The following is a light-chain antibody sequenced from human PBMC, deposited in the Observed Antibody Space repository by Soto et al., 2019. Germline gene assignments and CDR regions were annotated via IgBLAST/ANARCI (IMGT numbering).Light chain of an antibody. Sequence: AIRMTLSPFSFSASTRDMAPTTCRSSQGISSYLAWYQQKPGKAPKLLIYAASTLQSGVPSRFSGSGSGTDFTLTISCLQSEDFATYYCQQYYSYPITFGQGTRLEIK. CDR3: QQYYSYPIT. CDR1: QGISSY. V-gene: IGKV1-8*01. J-gene: IGKJ5*01. CDR2: AAS.